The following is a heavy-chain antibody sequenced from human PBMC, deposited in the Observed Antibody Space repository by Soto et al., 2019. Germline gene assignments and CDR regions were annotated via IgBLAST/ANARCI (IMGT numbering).Heavy chain of an antibody. D-gene: IGHD2-2*01. J-gene: IGHJ5*02. CDR1: GFTFSTYA. V-gene: IGHV3-30-3*01. CDR2: ISYDGSEK. Sequence: QVQLVESGGGVVQPGRSLRLSCAASGFTFSTYAIHWVRQAPGKGLEWVALISYDGSEKYYADSVKGRFTVSRDNSKNMLYLQMNSLRAEDTAVYYCARLKVPAALWGWFDPWGQGTLAIVSS. CDR3: ARLKVPAALWGWFDP.